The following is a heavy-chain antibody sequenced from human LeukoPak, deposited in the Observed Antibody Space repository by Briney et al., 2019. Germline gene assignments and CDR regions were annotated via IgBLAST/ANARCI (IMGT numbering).Heavy chain of an antibody. CDR1: GFTFSSYA. Sequence: GGSLRLSCAASGFTFSSYAMSWVRQAPGKGLEWVSAISGSGGSTYYADSVKGRFTISRDNSKNTLYLQMNSLRAEDTAVYYCAYYSSSRGGAFDYWGQGTLVTVSS. CDR2: ISGSGGST. D-gene: IGHD6-13*01. CDR3: AYYSSSRGGAFDY. J-gene: IGHJ4*02. V-gene: IGHV3-23*01.